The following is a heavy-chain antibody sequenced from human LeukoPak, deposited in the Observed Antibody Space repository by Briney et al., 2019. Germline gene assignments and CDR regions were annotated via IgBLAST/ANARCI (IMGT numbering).Heavy chain of an antibody. D-gene: IGHD3-10*01. CDR1: GGSISSYY. CDR3: ARSAPIKYYYGSGSAYFDY. Sequence: SETLSLTCTVSGGSISSYYWSWIRQPPGKGLEWIGYIYYSGNTNYNPSLKSRVTISVDTSKNQFSLKLSSVTAADTAVYYCARSAPIKYYYGSGSAYFDYWGQGSLVTVSS. CDR2: IYYSGNT. V-gene: IGHV4-59*08. J-gene: IGHJ4*02.